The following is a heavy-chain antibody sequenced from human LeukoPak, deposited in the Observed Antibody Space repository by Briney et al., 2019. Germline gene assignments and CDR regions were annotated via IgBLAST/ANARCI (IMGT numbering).Heavy chain of an antibody. V-gene: IGHV3-43D*04. Sequence: PGGSLRLSCAASGFNVDDFAMHWVRQTPGKGLEWVAAISWDDDSTYYVDSVKGRFTISRDNSKNSLYLQMHSLRSDDTALYYCARGLGGPDWGQGTLVTVSS. CDR3: ARGLGGPD. J-gene: IGHJ4*02. D-gene: IGHD3-10*01. CDR1: GFNVDDFA. CDR2: ISWDDDST.